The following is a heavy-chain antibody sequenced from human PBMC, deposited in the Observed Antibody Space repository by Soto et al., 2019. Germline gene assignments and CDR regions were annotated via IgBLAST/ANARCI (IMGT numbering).Heavy chain of an antibody. Sequence: GASVKVSCKASGYTFTGYYMHWVRQAPGQGLEWMGWINPNSGGTNYAQKFQGRVTMTRDTSISTAYMELSRLRSDDTAVYYCERAARMVYAIGWLDPWGQGTLVTVYS. J-gene: IGHJ5*02. CDR2: INPNSGGT. CDR3: ERAARMVYAIGWLDP. V-gene: IGHV1-2*02. D-gene: IGHD2-8*01. CDR1: GYTFTGYY.